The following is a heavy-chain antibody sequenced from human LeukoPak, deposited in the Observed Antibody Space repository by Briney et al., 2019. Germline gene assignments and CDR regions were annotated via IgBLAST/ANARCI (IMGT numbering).Heavy chain of an antibody. Sequence: PSETLSLTCTVSGGSISSSSYYWGWIRQPPGKGLEWIGSIYYSGSTYYNPSLKSRVTISVDTSKNQFSLKLSSVTAADTAVYYCASGGLYYYYYGMDVWGQGTTVTVSS. CDR2: IYYSGST. V-gene: IGHV4-39*07. CDR1: GGSISSSSYY. CDR3: ASGGLYYYYYGMDV. J-gene: IGHJ6*02. D-gene: IGHD4-23*01.